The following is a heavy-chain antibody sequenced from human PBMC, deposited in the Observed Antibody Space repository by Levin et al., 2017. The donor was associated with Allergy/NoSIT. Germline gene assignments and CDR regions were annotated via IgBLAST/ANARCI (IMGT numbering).Heavy chain of an antibody. CDR3: TTVKVRLLWFGELLPNWFDP. J-gene: IGHJ5*02. CDR1: GFTFSNAW. V-gene: IGHV3-15*01. Sequence: LSLTCAASGFTFSNAWMSWVRQAPGKGLEWVGRIKSKTDGGTTDYAAPVKGRFTISRDDSKNTLYLQMNSLKTEDTAVYYCTTVKVRLLWFGELLPNWFDPWGQGTLVTVSS. D-gene: IGHD3-10*01. CDR2: IKSKTDGGTT.